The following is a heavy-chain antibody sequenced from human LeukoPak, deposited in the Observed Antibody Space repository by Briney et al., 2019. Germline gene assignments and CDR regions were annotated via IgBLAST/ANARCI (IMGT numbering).Heavy chain of an antibody. Sequence: ASVKVSCKASGGTFSSYAISWVRQAPGQGLEWMGGIIPIFGTANYAQKFQGRVTITTDESTSTAYMELSSLRSEDTAVYYCATDLKPRGGGIVPHQPVWFHPWGQGTLVTVSS. CDR2: IIPIFGTA. CDR3: ATDLKPRGGGIVPHQPVWFHP. CDR1: GGTFSSYA. V-gene: IGHV1-69*05. D-gene: IGHD1-26*01. J-gene: IGHJ5*02.